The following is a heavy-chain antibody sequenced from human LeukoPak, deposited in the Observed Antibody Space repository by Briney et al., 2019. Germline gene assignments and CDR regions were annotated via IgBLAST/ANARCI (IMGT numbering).Heavy chain of an antibody. CDR2: ISYDGSNK. V-gene: IGHV3-30-3*01. CDR1: GFTFSSYA. D-gene: IGHD3-10*01. Sequence: GRSLRPSCAASGFTFSSYAMHWVRQAPGKGLEWVAVISYDGSNKYYADSVKGRFTISRDNSKNTLYLQMNSLRAEDTAVYYCARGPHYYGSGSYYSWFDPWGQGTLVTVSS. J-gene: IGHJ5*02. CDR3: ARGPHYYGSGSYYSWFDP.